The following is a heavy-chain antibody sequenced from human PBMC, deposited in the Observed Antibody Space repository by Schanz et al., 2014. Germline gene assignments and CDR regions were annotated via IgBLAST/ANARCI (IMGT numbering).Heavy chain of an antibody. V-gene: IGHV3-23*01. Sequence: EVQLLESGGGLVQPGGSLRLSCAASGFTFSSYAMSWVRQAPGKGLEWVSAISGRDGSTYYADSVRGRFTISRDNSKNSLYLEMNSLRAEDTAVYYCVRDSFFAFDYWGQGTLVTVSS. CDR1: GFTFSSYA. CDR3: VRDSFFAFDY. D-gene: IGHD3-3*01. J-gene: IGHJ4*02. CDR2: ISGRDGST.